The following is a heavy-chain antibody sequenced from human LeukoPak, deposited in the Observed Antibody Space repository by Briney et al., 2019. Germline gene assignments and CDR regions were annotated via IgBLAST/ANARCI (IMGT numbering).Heavy chain of an antibody. J-gene: IGHJ4*02. CDR3: ARRDIVATKSDY. V-gene: IGHV4-39*01. Sequence: SETLSLTCTVSGGSISSSSYYWGWIRQPPGKGLEWIGSIYYSGSTYYNPSLKSRVTISVDTSKNQFSLKLSSVTAADTAVYYCARRDIVATKSDYWGQGTLVTVSS. CDR2: IYYSGST. CDR1: GGSISSSSYY. D-gene: IGHD5-12*01.